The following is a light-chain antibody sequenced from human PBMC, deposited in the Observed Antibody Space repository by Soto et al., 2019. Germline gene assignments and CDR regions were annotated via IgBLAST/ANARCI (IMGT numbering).Light chain of an antibody. J-gene: IGLJ1*01. CDR2: EVS. CDR1: SSDVGGYNY. V-gene: IGLV2-14*01. CDR3: RSYTSSSALV. Sequence: QSALTQPASVSGSPGQSITISCTGTSSDVGGYNYVSWYQQHPGKAPKLMIYEVSNRPSGVSNRFSGSTAGNTASLTISRLPADDEADYYCRSYTSSSALVFGTGTKVTVL.